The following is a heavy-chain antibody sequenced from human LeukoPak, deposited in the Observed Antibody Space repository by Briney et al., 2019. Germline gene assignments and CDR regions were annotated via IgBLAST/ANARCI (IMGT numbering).Heavy chain of an antibody. Sequence: GGSLRLSCAASGFTFSSYSLNWVRQAPGMGLEWVSSISSSSHYIYYADSVKGRFTISRDNSKNTLYLQMNSLRAEDTAVYYCAKDSARRYDFWSGHSSFDYWGQGTLVTVSS. D-gene: IGHD3-3*01. J-gene: IGHJ4*02. CDR2: ISSSSHYI. CDR3: AKDSARRYDFWSGHSSFDY. V-gene: IGHV3-21*01. CDR1: GFTFSSYS.